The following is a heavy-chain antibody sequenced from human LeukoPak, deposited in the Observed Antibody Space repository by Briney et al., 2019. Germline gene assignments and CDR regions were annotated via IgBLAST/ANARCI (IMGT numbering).Heavy chain of an antibody. CDR2: IYYSETT. V-gene: IGHV4-39*01. CDR3: ARQRADYYYYYVDV. CDR1: GGSINTANYY. Sequence: SETLSLTCTVSGGSINTANYYWGWLPQPPGKGLEWIGSIYYSETTYDNPSLKSRVTISIETSKNQFSLRLSSVTASDTAVYYCARQRADYYYYYVDVWGEGTTVAVS. J-gene: IGHJ6*03.